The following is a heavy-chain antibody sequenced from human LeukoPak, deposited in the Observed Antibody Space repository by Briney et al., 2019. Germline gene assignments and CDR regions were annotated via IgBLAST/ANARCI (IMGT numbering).Heavy chain of an antibody. J-gene: IGHJ3*02. Sequence: SSETLSLTCAVYGGSFSGYYWSWIRQPPGKGLEWIGEINHSGSTNCSPSLKSRVTISVDTSKNQFSLKLSSVTAADTAVYYCASGGSYNAFDIWGQGTMVTVSS. CDR2: INHSGST. D-gene: IGHD1-26*01. CDR1: GGSFSGYY. V-gene: IGHV4-34*01. CDR3: ASGGSYNAFDI.